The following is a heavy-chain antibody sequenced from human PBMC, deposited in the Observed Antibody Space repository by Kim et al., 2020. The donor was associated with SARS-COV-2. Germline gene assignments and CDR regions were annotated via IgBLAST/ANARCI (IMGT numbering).Heavy chain of an antibody. CDR1: GYSFTSYW. J-gene: IGHJ4*02. V-gene: IGHV5-10-1*01. CDR3: ARQGYYGSGSYLPDY. Sequence: GESLKISCKGSGYSFTSYWISWVRQMPGKGLEWMGRIDPSDSYTNYSPSFQGHVTISADKSISTAYLQWSSLKASDTAMYYCARQGYYGSGSYLPDYWGQGTLVTVSS. D-gene: IGHD3-10*01. CDR2: IDPSDSYT.